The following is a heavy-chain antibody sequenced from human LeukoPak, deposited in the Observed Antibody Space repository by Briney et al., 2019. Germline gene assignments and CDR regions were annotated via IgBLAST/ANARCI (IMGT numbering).Heavy chain of an antibody. J-gene: IGHJ4*02. Sequence: SETLSLTRTVSGGSISSSSYYWGWIRQPPGKGLEWIGSIYYSGSTNYNPSLKSRVTISVDTSKNQFSLRLSSVTAADTAVYYCARENPNSGISFDYWGQGTLVTVSS. CDR2: IYYSGST. V-gene: IGHV4-39*07. CDR3: ARENPNSGISFDY. D-gene: IGHD1-26*01. CDR1: GGSISSSSYY.